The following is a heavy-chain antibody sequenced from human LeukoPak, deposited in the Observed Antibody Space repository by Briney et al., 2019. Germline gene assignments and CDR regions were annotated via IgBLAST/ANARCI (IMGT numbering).Heavy chain of an antibody. CDR3: ARVDTTMVPDV. CDR2: IYYTGKT. J-gene: IGHJ6*02. V-gene: IGHV4-30-4*01. CDR1: GDSISRGNDY. Sequence: PSQTLSLTCTVSGDSISRGNDYWSWTRQPPGKGLEWIGYIYYTGKTYYNTSLKRRLIISVDTSQNQFSLKSKSVTAADTAVYYCARVDTTMVPDVWGQGTTVTVSS. D-gene: IGHD5-18*01.